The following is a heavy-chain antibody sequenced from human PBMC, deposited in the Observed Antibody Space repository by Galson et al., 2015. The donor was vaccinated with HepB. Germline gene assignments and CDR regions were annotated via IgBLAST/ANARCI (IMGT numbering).Heavy chain of an antibody. V-gene: IGHV4-61*02. CDR2: IYTSGST. CDR1: GGSISSGSYY. J-gene: IGHJ6*03. CDR3: ARDNIGAAQYYYYYMDV. Sequence: TLSLTCTVSGGSISSGSYYWSWIRQPAGKGLEWIGRIYTSGSTNYNPSLKSRVTMSVDTSKNQFSLKLSSVTAADTAVYYCARDNIGAAQYYYYYMDVWGKGTTVTVSS. D-gene: IGHD2/OR15-2a*01.